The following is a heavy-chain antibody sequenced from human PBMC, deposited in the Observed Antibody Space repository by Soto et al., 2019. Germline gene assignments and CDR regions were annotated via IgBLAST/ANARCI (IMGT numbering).Heavy chain of an antibody. J-gene: IGHJ4*02. CDR2: IKQDGSEK. D-gene: IGHD6-6*01. Sequence: GGSLRLSCAGSGFTFSSYWMSWVRQAPGKGLEWVANIKQDGSEKYYVDSVKGRFTISRDNAKNSLYLQMNSLRAEDTAVYYCARGGIAARLAFDYWGQGTLVTVSS. CDR1: GFTFSSYW. V-gene: IGHV3-7*01. CDR3: ARGGIAARLAFDY.